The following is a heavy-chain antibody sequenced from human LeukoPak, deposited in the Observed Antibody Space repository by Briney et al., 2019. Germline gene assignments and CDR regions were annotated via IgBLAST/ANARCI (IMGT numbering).Heavy chain of an antibody. Sequence: GGSLRLSCAGSGFTFSHYSMNWVRQAPGKGLEWVASFGSDLSFRSVADSLKGRFTISRGNAKNSLYLQMNSLRAEDTAVYYCARVFDSSSWSYFDYWGQGTLVTVSS. J-gene: IGHJ4*02. V-gene: IGHV3-21*01. CDR1: GFTFSHYS. D-gene: IGHD6-13*01. CDR2: FGSDLSFR. CDR3: ARVFDSSSWSYFDY.